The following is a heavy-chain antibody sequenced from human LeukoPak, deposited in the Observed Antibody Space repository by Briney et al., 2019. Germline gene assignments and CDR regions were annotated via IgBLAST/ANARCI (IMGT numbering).Heavy chain of an antibody. CDR1: GGTFSSYA. J-gene: IGHJ4*02. CDR2: IIPILGIA. Sequence: ASVKVSCKASGGTFSSYAISWVRQAPGQGLEWMGRIIPILGIANYAQKFQGRVTITADKSTSTAYMELSSLRSEDTAVYYCARNDILTGYKYYFDYWGQGTLVTVSS. V-gene: IGHV1-69*04. CDR3: ARNDILTGYKYYFDY. D-gene: IGHD3-9*01.